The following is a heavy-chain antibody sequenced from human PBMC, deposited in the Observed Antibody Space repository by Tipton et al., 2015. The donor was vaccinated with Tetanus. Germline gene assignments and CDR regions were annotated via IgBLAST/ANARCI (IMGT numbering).Heavy chain of an antibody. J-gene: IGHJ3*01. CDR1: NGSISSDH. Sequence: LRPSCIVSNGSISSDHWSWIRQPPGKRLEWIATTHYSGTTNYNPSLRSRVAISVDPSKNQISLKVISVTAADTAVYYCARGKVGLSFRWGQGTMVTVSS. V-gene: IGHV4-59*01. D-gene: IGHD1-26*01. CDR3: ARGKVGLSFR. CDR2: THYSGTT.